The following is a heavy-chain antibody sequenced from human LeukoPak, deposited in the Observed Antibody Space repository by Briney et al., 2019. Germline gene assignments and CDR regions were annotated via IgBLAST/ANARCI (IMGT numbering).Heavy chain of an antibody. CDR3: ARGDIAVVGSTTFDY. Sequence: GGSLRLSCAASGFTFSNYAMSWVRQAPGKGLEWVSTLSGTGGSTYYADSVKGRFTISRDNSKNTLYLQVSSLRAEDTAVYYCARGDIAVVGSTTFDYWGQGTLVTVSS. V-gene: IGHV3-23*01. CDR1: GFTFSNYA. CDR2: LSGTGGST. J-gene: IGHJ4*02. D-gene: IGHD6-13*01.